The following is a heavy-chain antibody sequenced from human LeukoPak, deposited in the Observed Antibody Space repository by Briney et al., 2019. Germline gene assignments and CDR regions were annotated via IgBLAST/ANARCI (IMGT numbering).Heavy chain of an antibody. D-gene: IGHD3-10*01. Sequence: SETLSLTCTVSGGSISSYYWSWIRQPAGKGLEWIGRIYTSGSTNYNPSLKSRVTISVDTSKNQFSLKLSSVTATDTAVYYCARVGVTMVRGALRGYYYGMDVWGQGTTVTVSS. CDR3: ARVGVTMVRGALRGYYYGMDV. J-gene: IGHJ6*02. CDR2: IYTSGST. CDR1: GGSISSYY. V-gene: IGHV4-4*07.